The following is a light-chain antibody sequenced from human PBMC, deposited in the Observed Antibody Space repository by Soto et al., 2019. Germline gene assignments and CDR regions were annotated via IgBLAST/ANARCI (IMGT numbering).Light chain of an antibody. CDR2: DAS. Sequence: EIVLTQSPGTLSLSPGERATLSCRASQTISSNSLAWYQQKPGQSPRLLIFDASPRASGIPDRFSGSGSGTDFTLTISRLEPEDFAEYYCQQYAFSLWTFGQGTKVEI. CDR1: QTISSNS. CDR3: QQYAFSLWT. V-gene: IGKV3-20*01. J-gene: IGKJ1*01.